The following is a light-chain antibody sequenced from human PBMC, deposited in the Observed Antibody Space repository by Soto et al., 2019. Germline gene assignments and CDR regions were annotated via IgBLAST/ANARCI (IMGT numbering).Light chain of an antibody. Sequence: DIPMTQSPSTLSASVGDRVTITCRASQSISRWLAWYLQKPGKAPKLLIYKASYLESGVPSRFSGSGSGTEFTLTISSLQPDDFATYYCQQYNIYSPRNPFGQGTKVEIK. V-gene: IGKV1-5*03. J-gene: IGKJ1*01. CDR2: KAS. CDR3: QQYNIYSPRNP. CDR1: QSISRW.